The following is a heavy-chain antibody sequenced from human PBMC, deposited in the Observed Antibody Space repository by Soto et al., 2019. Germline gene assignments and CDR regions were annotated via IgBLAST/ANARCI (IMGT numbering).Heavy chain of an antibody. CDR3: ARDWRSGGSCYLDY. CDR2: IWYDGSNK. CDR1: GFTFSSYG. D-gene: IGHD2-15*01. J-gene: IGHJ4*02. V-gene: IGHV3-33*01. Sequence: GGSLRLSCAASGFTFSSYGMHWVRQAPGKGLEWVAVIWYDGSNKYYADSVKGRFTISRDNSKNTLYLQMNSLRAEDTAVYYCARDWRSGGSCYLDYWGQGTLVTVSS.